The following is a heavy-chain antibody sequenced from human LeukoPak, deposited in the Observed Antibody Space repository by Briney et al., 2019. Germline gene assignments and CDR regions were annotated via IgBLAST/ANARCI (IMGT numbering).Heavy chain of an antibody. CDR2: ISSSSSYI. CDR1: GFTFSSYS. D-gene: IGHD3-9*01. J-gene: IGHJ4*02. CDR3: ARTMPQGLRYFDWLLPFDY. Sequence: PGGSLRLSCAASGFTFSSYSMNWVRQAPGKGLEWVSSISSSSSYIYYADSVKGRFTISRDNSKNTLYLQMNSLRAEDTAVYYCARTMPQGLRYFDWLLPFDYWGQGTLVTVSS. V-gene: IGHV3-21*01.